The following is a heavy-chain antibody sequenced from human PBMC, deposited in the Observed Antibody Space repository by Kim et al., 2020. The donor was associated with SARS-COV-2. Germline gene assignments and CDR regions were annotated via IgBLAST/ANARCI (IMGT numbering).Heavy chain of an antibody. CDR1: GFTFSNFA. Sequence: GGSLRLSCAASGFTFSNFAMIWVRQAPGKGLEWVAAVTGDGDYTNYAESVKGRFTISRDNFKNTLSLQMTSLRAEDTALYYCARRSRASSGWTDYWGQGT. D-gene: IGHD6-19*01. V-gene: IGHV3-23*01. J-gene: IGHJ4*02. CDR3: ARRSRASSGWTDY. CDR2: VTGDGDYT.